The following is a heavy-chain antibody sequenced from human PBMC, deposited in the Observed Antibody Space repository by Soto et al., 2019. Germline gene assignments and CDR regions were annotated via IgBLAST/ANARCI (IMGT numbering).Heavy chain of an antibody. D-gene: IGHD1-26*01. V-gene: IGHV3-30*18. J-gene: IGHJ4*02. CDR1: GFTFSSYG. CDR3: AKEGGRSGSYYISSSYYFDY. CDR2: ISYDGSNT. Sequence: QVQLVESGGGVVQPGRSLRLSCVASGFTFSSYGMHWVRQAPGKGLEWVAIISYDGSNTYYADSVKGRFTISRDNSKNTLYLQMNSLRAEDTSVYYCAKEGGRSGSYYISSSYYFDYWGQGTLVTFSS.